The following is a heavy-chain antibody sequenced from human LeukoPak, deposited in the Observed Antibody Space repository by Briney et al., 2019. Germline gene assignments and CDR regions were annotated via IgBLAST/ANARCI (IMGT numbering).Heavy chain of an antibody. CDR1: GFTFSSYS. D-gene: IGHD6-19*01. CDR3: ARARASSGRGPSNWFDP. CDR2: ISSSSSYI. Sequence: GGSLRLSCAASGFTFSSYSMNWVRQAPGEGLEWVSSISSSSSYIYYADSVKGRFTISRDNAKNSLYLQMNSLRAEDTAVYYCARARASSGRGPSNWFDPWGQGTLVTVSS. J-gene: IGHJ5*02. V-gene: IGHV3-21*01.